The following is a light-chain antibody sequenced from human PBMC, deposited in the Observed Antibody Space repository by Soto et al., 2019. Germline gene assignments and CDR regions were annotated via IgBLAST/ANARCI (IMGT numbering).Light chain of an antibody. CDR3: QHYGTSLWT. J-gene: IGKJ1*01. Sequence: EFVLTQSPGTLSLSPGERATLSCSASQSLTNSFMAWYQQKPGQAPRLLIYDTSSRASGIPDRFSGSGSGTDFTLTISRLEPEDFAVYYCQHYGTSLWTFGQGTKV. CDR1: QSLTNSF. V-gene: IGKV3-20*01. CDR2: DTS.